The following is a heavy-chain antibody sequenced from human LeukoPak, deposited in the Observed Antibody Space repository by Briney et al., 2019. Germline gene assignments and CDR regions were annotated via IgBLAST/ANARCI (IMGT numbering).Heavy chain of an antibody. V-gene: IGHV1-2*02. Sequence: ASVKVSCKASGYTFTGYYMHWVRQAPGQGLEWMGWINPNTGGTNYAQKLQGRVTMTTDTSTSTAYMELRSLRSDDTAVYYCAGVPDYDFWSGYYNDYYYYMDVWGKGTTVTVSS. CDR3: AGVPDYDFWSGYYNDYYYYMDV. J-gene: IGHJ6*03. CDR1: GYTFTGYY. CDR2: INPNTGGT. D-gene: IGHD3-3*01.